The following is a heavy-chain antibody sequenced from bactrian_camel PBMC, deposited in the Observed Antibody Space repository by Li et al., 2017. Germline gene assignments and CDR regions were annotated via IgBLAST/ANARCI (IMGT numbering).Heavy chain of an antibody. V-gene: IGHV3S53*01. CDR3: AGDSLYDDIRYFLVAPGKIEN. D-gene: IGHD1*01. CDR2: IDNDGTT. CDR1: ADVYGSNC. J-gene: IGHJ4*01. Sequence: HVQLVESGGGSVQPGGSLRLSCVASADVYGSNCLGWFRQRPGKEREGVAAIDNDGTTDYVDSVKGRFTISKGNAKHILYLQMNSLKVEDTGLYYCAGDSLYDDIRYFLVAPGKIENWGQGTQVTVS.